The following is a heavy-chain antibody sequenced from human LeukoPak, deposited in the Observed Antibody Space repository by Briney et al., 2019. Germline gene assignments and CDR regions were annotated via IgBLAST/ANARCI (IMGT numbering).Heavy chain of an antibody. J-gene: IGHJ4*02. CDR3: ARVGYCSGGSCYLYYFDY. V-gene: IGHV1-2*02. Sequence: ASVKVSCKASGYTFTGYYMHWVRQAPGQGLEWMGWINPNSGGTDYAQKFQGRVTMTRDTSISTAYMELSRLRSDDTAVYYCARVGYCSGGSCYLYYFDYWGQGTLVTVSS. CDR2: INPNSGGT. D-gene: IGHD2-15*01. CDR1: GYTFTGYY.